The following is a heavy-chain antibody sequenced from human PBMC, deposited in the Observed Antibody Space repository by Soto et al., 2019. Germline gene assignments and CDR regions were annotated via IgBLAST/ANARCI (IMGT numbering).Heavy chain of an antibody. D-gene: IGHD3-22*01. CDR3: ARSTYYYDSSGYYYYYYGMDV. CDR2: INPNSGGT. V-gene: IGHV1-2*04. CDR1: GYTFTGYY. J-gene: IGHJ6*02. Sequence: ASVKVSCKASGYTFTGYYMHWVRQAPGQGLEWMGWINPNSGGTNYAQKFRGWVTMTRDTSISTAYMELSRLRSDDTAVYYCARSTYYYDSSGYYYYYYGMDVWGQGTTVTVSS.